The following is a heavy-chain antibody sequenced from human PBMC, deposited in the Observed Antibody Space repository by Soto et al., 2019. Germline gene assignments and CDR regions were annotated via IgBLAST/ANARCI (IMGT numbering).Heavy chain of an antibody. CDR3: ARGSAIDY. Sequence: SETLSLTCAVYGGSFSGYYWSWIRQPPGKGLEWIGEINHSGSTNYNPSLKSRVTISVDTSKNQFSLKLSSVTAADTAVYYCARGSAIDYWGQGTLVTVSS. CDR1: GGSFSGYY. J-gene: IGHJ4*02. CDR2: INHSGST. D-gene: IGHD2-15*01. V-gene: IGHV4-34*01.